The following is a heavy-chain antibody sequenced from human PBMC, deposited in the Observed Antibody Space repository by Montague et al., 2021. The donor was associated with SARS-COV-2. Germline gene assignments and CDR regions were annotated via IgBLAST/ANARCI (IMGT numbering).Heavy chain of an antibody. CDR2: VSASGST. CDR1: GDSISYFY. J-gene: IGHJ4*02. V-gene: IGHV4-4*07. CDR3: ARDVVAAPGTFDY. Sequence: ETLSLTCTVSGDSISYFYWSWIRQPAGKGLEWIGRVSASGSTNYNPSLXSRVTMSVDTSKKQFSLRLSPVTAADTAVYYCARDVVAAPGTFDYWGQGTLVTVSS. D-gene: IGHD6-13*01.